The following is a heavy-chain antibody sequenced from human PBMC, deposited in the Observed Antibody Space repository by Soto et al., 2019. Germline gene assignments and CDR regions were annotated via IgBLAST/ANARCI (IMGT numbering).Heavy chain of an antibody. CDR3: ARDEYGGNSGWFDP. D-gene: IGHD4-17*01. CDR1: GFTFSSYA. J-gene: IGHJ5*02. Sequence: PGGSLRLSCAASGFTFSSYAMSWVRQAPGKGLEWVSAISGSGGSTYYADSVKGRFTISRDNSKNTLYLQMNSLRAEDTAVYYCARDEYGGNSGWFDPWGQGTLVTVSS. V-gene: IGHV3-23*01. CDR2: ISGSGGST.